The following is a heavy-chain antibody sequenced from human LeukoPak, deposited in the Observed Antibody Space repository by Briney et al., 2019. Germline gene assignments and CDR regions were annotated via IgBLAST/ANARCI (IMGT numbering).Heavy chain of an antibody. CDR1: GGSISSGGYY. J-gene: IGHJ4*02. Sequence: PSQTLSLTCTVSGGSISSGGYYWSWIRQPPGKGLEWIGYIYHSGSTYYNPSLKSRVTISVDRSKNQFSLKLSSVTAADTAVYYCARVQLETKVDYWGQGTLVTVSS. CDR3: ARVQLETKVDY. V-gene: IGHV4-30-2*01. CDR2: IYHSGST. D-gene: IGHD6-13*01.